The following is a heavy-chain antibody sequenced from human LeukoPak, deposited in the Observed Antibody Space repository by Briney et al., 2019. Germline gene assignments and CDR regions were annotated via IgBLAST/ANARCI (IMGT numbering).Heavy chain of an antibody. V-gene: IGHV1-18*01. Sequence: GASVKVSCKASGYTFTSYDINWVRQAPGQGLEWMGWISAYNGNTNYAQKLQGRVTMTTDTSTSTAYMELRSLRSDDTAVYYCARDGDYCSSTSCYEMFDYWGQGTLVTVSS. J-gene: IGHJ4*02. CDR1: GYTFTSYD. D-gene: IGHD2-2*01. CDR2: ISAYNGNT. CDR3: ARDGDYCSSTSCYEMFDY.